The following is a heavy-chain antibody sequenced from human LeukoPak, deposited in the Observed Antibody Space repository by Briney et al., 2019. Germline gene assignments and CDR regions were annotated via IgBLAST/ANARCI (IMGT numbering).Heavy chain of an antibody. D-gene: IGHD3-10*01. V-gene: IGHV3-23*01. Sequence: GGSLRLSCAVSGITLSNYGMSWVRQAPGKGLEWIAGLSGSGGGTNYADSVQGRFTISRDNPKNTLYLQMNSLRAEDTAVYFCAKRGVVIRVFLVGFHKEAYYFDSWGQGALVTVSS. CDR2: LSGSGGGT. J-gene: IGHJ4*02. CDR3: AKRGVVIRVFLVGFHKEAYYFDS. CDR1: GITLSNYG.